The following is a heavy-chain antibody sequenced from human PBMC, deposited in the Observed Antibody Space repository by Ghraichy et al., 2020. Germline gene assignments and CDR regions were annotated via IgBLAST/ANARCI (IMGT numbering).Heavy chain of an antibody. CDR3: ARGEGAYCGGDCSFQH. D-gene: IGHD2-21*02. CDR1: GFTVSSNY. CDR2: IYSGGSA. Sequence: GGSLRLSCAASGFTVSSNYMSWVRQAPGKGLEWVSVIYSGGSAYYADSVKGRFTISRDNSKNTLYLQMNSLRAEDTAVYYCARGEGAYCGGDCSFQHWGQGTLVTVSS. V-gene: IGHV3-66*01. J-gene: IGHJ1*01.